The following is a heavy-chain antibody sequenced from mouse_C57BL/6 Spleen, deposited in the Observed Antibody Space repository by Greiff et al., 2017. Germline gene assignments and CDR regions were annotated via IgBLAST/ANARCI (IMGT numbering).Heavy chain of an antibody. CDR1: GYTFPSYW. J-gene: IGHJ4*01. CDR3: ARWGGSSYDYYAMDY. D-gene: IGHD1-1*01. Sequence: VQLLQSGAELAKPGASVKLSCKASGYTFPSYWMHWVQQRPGQGLEWIGYINPSSGYTKYTQQFKDKSTLTADKSSSTAYMQLSSLTYEDSAVYYCARWGGSSYDYYAMDYWGQGTSVTVSS. V-gene: IGHV1-7*01. CDR2: INPSSGYT.